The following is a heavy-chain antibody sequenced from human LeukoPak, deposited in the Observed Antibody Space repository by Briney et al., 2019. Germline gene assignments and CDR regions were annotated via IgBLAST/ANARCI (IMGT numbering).Heavy chain of an antibody. Sequence: GGSLRLSCAASGFAFSRYAMTWVRQAPGKGLEWVSAISGSGGSTYYADSVKGRFTISRDNSKNTLFLQMNSLRAEDTAVYYCAKDMWDSSGYYYISAFDIWGQGTMDTVSS. J-gene: IGHJ3*02. CDR2: ISGSGGST. CDR3: AKDMWDSSGYYYISAFDI. V-gene: IGHV3-23*01. CDR1: GFAFSRYA. D-gene: IGHD3-22*01.